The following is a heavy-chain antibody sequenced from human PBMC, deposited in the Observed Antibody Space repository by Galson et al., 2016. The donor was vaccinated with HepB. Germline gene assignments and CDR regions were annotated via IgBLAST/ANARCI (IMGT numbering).Heavy chain of an antibody. CDR3: ARRESGFVHY. D-gene: IGHD3-22*01. Sequence: QSGAEVTKPGESLKISCKGSGYTFTYYWIAWVRQMPGKGLEWVGIIYPGDSDTRYSPSFQGQVTISADNSISTAYPQWNSLKASDTAMYYCARRESGFVHYWGQGTLVTVSS. V-gene: IGHV5-51*01. CDR1: GYTFTYYW. CDR2: IYPGDSDT. J-gene: IGHJ4*02.